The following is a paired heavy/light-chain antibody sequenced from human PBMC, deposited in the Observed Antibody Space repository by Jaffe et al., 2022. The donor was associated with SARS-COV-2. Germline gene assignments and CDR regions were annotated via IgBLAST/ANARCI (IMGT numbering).Heavy chain of an antibody. Sequence: QVQLEQSGAEVKKPGSSVKVSCKASGGTFSSYTFSWVRQAPGQGLEWMGRIIPILGRTNYVQKFQGRVRFTADKSTSTAYMELSGLRLEDTAVYFCARGLATTGTDNWGQGTQVTVSS. J-gene: IGHJ4*02. D-gene: IGHD1-1*01. CDR2: IIPILGRT. CDR3: ARGLATTGTDN. V-gene: IGHV1-69*08. CDR1: GGTFSSYT.
Light chain of an antibody. CDR3: LQHNTYLYT. CDR2: AAS. Sequence: DIQMTQSPSSLSASVGDRVTITCRASQDIRNNLVWYQQEPGKAPKRLISAASSLQSGVPSRFSGSGSGTEFTLTISSLQPEDFATYYCLQHNTYLYTFGQGTKLEIK. V-gene: IGKV1-17*01. CDR1: QDIRNN. J-gene: IGKJ2*01.